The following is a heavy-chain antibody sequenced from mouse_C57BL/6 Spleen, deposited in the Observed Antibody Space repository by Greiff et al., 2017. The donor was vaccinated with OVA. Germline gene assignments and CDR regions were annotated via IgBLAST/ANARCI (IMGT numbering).Heavy chain of an antibody. D-gene: IGHD1-3*01. CDR1: GFTFSDYG. CDR3: ARKWDGGAMDY. V-gene: IGHV5-17*01. CDR2: ISSGSSTI. J-gene: IGHJ4*01. Sequence: EVHLVESGGGLVKPGGSLKLSCAASGFTFSDYGMHWVRQAPEKGLEWVAYISSGSSTIYYADTVKGRFTISRDNAKNTLFLQMTSLRSEDTAMYYCARKWDGGAMDYWGQGTSVTVSS.